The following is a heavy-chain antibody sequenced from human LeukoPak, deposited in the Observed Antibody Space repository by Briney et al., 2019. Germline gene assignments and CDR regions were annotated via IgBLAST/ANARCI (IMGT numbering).Heavy chain of an antibody. J-gene: IGHJ4*02. D-gene: IGHD5-18*01. CDR1: GYSISSGYY. CDR2: SYHSGSA. CDR3: ARAGGYGLIDY. V-gene: IGHV4-38-2*02. Sequence: SETLSLTCTVSGYSISSGYYWGWIRQPPGKGLEWIGSSYHSGSAFHNPSLKSRVTISVDTSKNQFSLKVGSMTAADTAVYYCARAGGYGLIDYWGQGTMVTVSS.